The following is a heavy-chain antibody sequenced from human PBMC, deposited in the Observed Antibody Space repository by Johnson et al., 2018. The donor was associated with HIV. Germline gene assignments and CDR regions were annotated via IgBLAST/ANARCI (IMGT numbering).Heavy chain of an antibody. J-gene: IGHJ3*02. CDR1: GFTFSSYW. CDR3: ARGGSDVDTAMVDSDAFDI. CDR2: IKQDGSAK. D-gene: IGHD5-18*01. Sequence: VQLVESGGGLVQPGGSLRLSCAASGFTFSSYWMSWVRQAPGKGLEWVANIKQDGSAKYYVDSVKGRFTISSDNAKNSLYQQMNSLRAEDTAVDYCARGGSDVDTAMVDSDAFDIWGQGTMVTVSS. V-gene: IGHV3-7*01.